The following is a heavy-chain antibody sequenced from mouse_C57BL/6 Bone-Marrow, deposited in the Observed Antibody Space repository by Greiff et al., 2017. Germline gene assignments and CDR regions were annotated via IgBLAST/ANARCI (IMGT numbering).Heavy chain of an antibody. CDR2: IDPSDSYT. D-gene: IGHD2-13*01. CDR3: AREDYWHWYFDV. Sequence: QVQLQHSGAELVKPGASVKLSCKASGYTFTSYWMQWVKQRPGQGLEWIGEIDPSDSYTNYNQKFKGKATLTVDTSSSTAYMQLSSLTSEDSAVYYCAREDYWHWYFDVWGTGTTVTVSS. J-gene: IGHJ1*03. V-gene: IGHV1-50*01. CDR1: GYTFTSYW.